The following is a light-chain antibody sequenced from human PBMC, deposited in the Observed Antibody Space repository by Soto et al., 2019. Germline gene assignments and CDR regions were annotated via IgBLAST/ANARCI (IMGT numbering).Light chain of an antibody. V-gene: IGKV1-5*03. CDR2: KAS. J-gene: IGKJ1*01. CDR1: QTISSW. CDR3: QHYNSYSEA. Sequence: DIQMTQSPSTLSVSVGDRVTITCRASQTISSWLAWYQQKPGKAPKLLIYKASTLKSGVPSRFSGSGSGTEFTLTISSLQPDDVATYYCQHYNSYSEAFGQGTKVELK.